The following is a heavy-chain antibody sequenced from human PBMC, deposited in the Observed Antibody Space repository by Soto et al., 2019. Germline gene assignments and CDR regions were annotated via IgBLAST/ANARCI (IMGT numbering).Heavy chain of an antibody. V-gene: IGHV4-31*03. CDR2: IFYSGTT. CDR1: GGSISNDGYY. CDR3: VGDHVVTAHYYGMDV. Sequence: QVQLQESGPGLVKPSQTLSLICTVSGGSISNDGYYWSWIRQHPGKGLEGIGYIFYSGTTYYNPSLRSRITMSVDTSKNQSSLKLHSLTAADTAVYYCVGDHVVTAHYYGMDVWGQGTTVTISS. J-gene: IGHJ6*02. D-gene: IGHD2-15*01.